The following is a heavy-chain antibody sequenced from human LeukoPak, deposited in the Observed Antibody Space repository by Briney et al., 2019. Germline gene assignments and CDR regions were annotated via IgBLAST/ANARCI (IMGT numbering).Heavy chain of an antibody. CDR3: ARGPRGYYDSSGYYYGPRYFQH. J-gene: IGHJ1*01. V-gene: IGHV3-21*01. D-gene: IGHD3-22*01. Sequence: GGSLRLSCAASGFTFSSYGMHWVRQAPGKGLEWVSSISSSSSYIYYADSVKGRFTISRDNAKNSLYLQMNSLRAEDTAVYYCARGPRGYYDSSGYYYGPRYFQHWGQGTLVTVSS. CDR1: GFTFSSYG. CDR2: ISSSSSYI.